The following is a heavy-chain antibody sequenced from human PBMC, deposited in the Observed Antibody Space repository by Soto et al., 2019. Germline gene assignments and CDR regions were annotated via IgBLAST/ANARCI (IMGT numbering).Heavy chain of an antibody. J-gene: IGHJ3*02. Sequence: GGSLRLSCAASGFTLTRSWMHWVRQAPGKGLVWVSRISSDGAYTYYADSVKGRFTISRDDAKNTLYVQMNSLKASDTAMYYCARHHGDYVGAFDIWGQGTMVTVSS. V-gene: IGHV3-74*01. CDR2: ISSDGAYT. CDR3: ARHHGDYVGAFDI. D-gene: IGHD4-17*01. CDR1: GFTLTRSW.